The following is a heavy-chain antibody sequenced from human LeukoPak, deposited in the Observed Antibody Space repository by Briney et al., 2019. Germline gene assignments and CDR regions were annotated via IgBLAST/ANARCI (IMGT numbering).Heavy chain of an antibody. Sequence: GGSLRLSCAASGFTFSSYAMSWVRQAPGKGLEWVSAISGSGGSTYYADSVEGRFTISRDNSKNTLYLQMNSLRAEDTAVYYCAKLISSGGYYFDYWGQGTLVTVSS. CDR3: AKLISSGGYYFDY. CDR2: ISGSGGST. J-gene: IGHJ4*02. V-gene: IGHV3-23*01. CDR1: GFTFSSYA. D-gene: IGHD6-19*01.